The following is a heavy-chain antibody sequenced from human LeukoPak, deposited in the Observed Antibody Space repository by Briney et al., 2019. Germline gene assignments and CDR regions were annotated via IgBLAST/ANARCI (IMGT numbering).Heavy chain of an antibody. CDR2: INHSGST. Sequence: PSETLSLTCAVYGGSFSGYYWSWIRQPPGKGLEWIGEINHSGSTNYNPSLKSRVTISVDTSKNQFSLKLSSVTAADTAVYYCARGAAGRLYASSGYYLVYWGQGTLVTVSS. V-gene: IGHV4-34*01. CDR3: ARGAAGRLYASSGYYLVY. J-gene: IGHJ4*02. CDR1: GGSFSGYY. D-gene: IGHD3-22*01.